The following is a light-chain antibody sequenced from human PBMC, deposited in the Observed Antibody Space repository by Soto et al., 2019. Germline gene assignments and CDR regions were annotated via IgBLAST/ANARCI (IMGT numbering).Light chain of an antibody. CDR1: QSVSSN. CDR3: QQHNNWPQIA. CDR2: GAS. J-gene: IGKJ5*01. Sequence: VTKRAGASVSVVDDAIENXSCRASQSVSSNLAWYQQKPGQAPRLLIYGASTRATGIPARFSGSGSGTEFILTIGRLQSEDLAVDYCQQHNNWPQIAVGQVAGLEIK. V-gene: IGKV3-15*01.